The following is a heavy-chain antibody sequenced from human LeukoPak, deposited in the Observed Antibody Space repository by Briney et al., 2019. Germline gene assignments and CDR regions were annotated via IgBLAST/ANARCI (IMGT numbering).Heavy chain of an antibody. J-gene: IGHJ3*02. CDR1: GDSISSYY. Sequence: SETLSLTCTVSGDSISSYYWSWIRQPPGKGLEWIGYIYYSGGTDYNPSLKSRVTISVDTSKNQFSLKLRSVTAADTAVYYCARRTVVVTASDAFDIWGQGTMVTVSS. D-gene: IGHD2-21*02. CDR2: IYYSGGT. CDR3: ARRTVVVTASDAFDI. V-gene: IGHV4-59*08.